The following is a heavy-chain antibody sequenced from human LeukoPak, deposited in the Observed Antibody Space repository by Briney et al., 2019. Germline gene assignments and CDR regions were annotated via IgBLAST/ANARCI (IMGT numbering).Heavy chain of an antibody. CDR1: GGTFSSYA. CDR3: ASSPRGYSYGSYFDY. J-gene: IGHJ4*02. V-gene: IGHV1-69*13. Sequence: SVKVSCKASGGTFSSYAISWVRQAPGQGLEWMGGIIPIFGTANYAQKFQGRVTITADESTSTAYMELSSLRSEDTAVYYCASSPRGYSYGSYFDYWGQGTLVTVSS. CDR2: IIPIFGTA. D-gene: IGHD5-18*01.